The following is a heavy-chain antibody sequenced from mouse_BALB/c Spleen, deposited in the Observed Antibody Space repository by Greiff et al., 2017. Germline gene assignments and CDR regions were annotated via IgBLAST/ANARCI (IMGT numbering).Heavy chain of an antibody. Sequence: EVTVEESGGGLVKPGGSLKLSCAASGFTFSSSTMSWVRQTPEKRLEWVATISSGGSYTNYPNSVKGRFTISRDNATNTLYLQMSRLKSEDTALYYCTRGGNGYDDRFAYWGQGTLVTVSA. D-gene: IGHD2-2*01. J-gene: IGHJ3*01. V-gene: IGHV5-6-4*01. CDR2: ISSGGSYT. CDR1: GFTFSSST. CDR3: TRGGNGYDDRFAY.